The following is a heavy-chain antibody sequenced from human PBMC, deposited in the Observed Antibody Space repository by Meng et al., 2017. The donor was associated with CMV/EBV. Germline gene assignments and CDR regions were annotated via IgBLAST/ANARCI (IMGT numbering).Heavy chain of an antibody. D-gene: IGHD5-18*01. Sequence: SVKVSCKASGGTFSSYAISWVRQAPGQGLEWMGGIIPIFGTANYAQKFQGRVTITTDESTSTAYMELSNLRSEDTAVYYCARGGYSYGNYYYYGMDVWGQGTTVTVSS. CDR3: ARGGYSYGNYYYYGMDV. CDR1: GGTFSSYA. J-gene: IGHJ6*02. V-gene: IGHV1-69*05. CDR2: IIPIFGTA.